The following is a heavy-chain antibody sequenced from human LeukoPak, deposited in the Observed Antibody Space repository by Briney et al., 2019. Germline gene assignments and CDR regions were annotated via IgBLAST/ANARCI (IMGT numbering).Heavy chain of an antibody. D-gene: IGHD3-9*01. CDR2: ISGSGGST. CDR3: AKDLEYYDILTGYYKDY. J-gene: IGHJ4*02. Sequence: GGSLRLSCVASGFTFSNYDMSWVRQAPGKGLEWVSAISGSGGSTYYADSVKGRFTISRDNSKNTLYLQMNSLRAEGTAVYYCAKDLEYYDILTGYYKDYWGQGTLVTVSS. CDR1: GFTFSNYD. V-gene: IGHV3-23*01.